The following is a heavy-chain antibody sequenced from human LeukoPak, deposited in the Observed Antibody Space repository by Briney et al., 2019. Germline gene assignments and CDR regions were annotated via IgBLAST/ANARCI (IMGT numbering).Heavy chain of an antibody. CDR2: ISYDGSNK. V-gene: IGHV3-30*03. CDR3: ARVGVRSGSYYYFDY. Sequence: GGSLRLSCAASGFTFSSYGMHWVRQAPGKELEWVAVISYDGSNKYYADSVKGRFTISRDNSKNTLYLQMNSLRAEDTAVYYCARVGVRSGSYYYFDYWGQGTLVTVSS. D-gene: IGHD1-26*01. J-gene: IGHJ4*02. CDR1: GFTFSSYG.